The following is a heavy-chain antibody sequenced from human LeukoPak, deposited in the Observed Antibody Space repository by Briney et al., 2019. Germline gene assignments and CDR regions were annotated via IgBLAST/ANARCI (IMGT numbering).Heavy chain of an antibody. V-gene: IGHV1-46*01. J-gene: IGHJ5*02. CDR1: GCTFSSYY. CDR3: ARDRPHNWFDP. CDR2: INPGGDYT. Sequence: ASVKVSCKASGCTFSSYYIHWVRQAPGEGLEWVGLINPGGDYTNYAQKFQGRVTMTTDTSTTTVYMGLISLRSEDTAVYYCARDRPHNWFDPWGQGTLVTVSP.